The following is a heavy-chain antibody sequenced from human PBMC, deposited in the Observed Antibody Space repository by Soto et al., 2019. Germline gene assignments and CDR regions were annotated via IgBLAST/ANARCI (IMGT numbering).Heavy chain of an antibody. CDR2: IWSDGSNK. V-gene: IGHV3-33*01. CDR1: GFTFSSYG. J-gene: IGHJ3*02. CDR3: ARDLNDAFDI. Sequence: QVQLVESGGGVVQPGRSLRLSCAASGFTFSSYGMHWVRQAPGKGLEWVAVIWSDGSNKYYADSVKGRFTISRVNSKNTLYLQMNSLRAEDTAVYCCARDLNDAFDIWGQGTMVTVSS.